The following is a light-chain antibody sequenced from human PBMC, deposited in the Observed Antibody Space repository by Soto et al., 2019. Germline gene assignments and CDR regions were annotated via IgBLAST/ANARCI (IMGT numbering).Light chain of an antibody. CDR3: QQYAKSPRIT. J-gene: IGKJ5*01. V-gene: IGKV3-20*01. Sequence: EIVLTQSPGTLSLSPGERATLSCRASQSLSSRSLAWYQQKPGQAPRLLIYGASSRATDIPDRFGGSGSGTDFTLTISRLEPEDFAVYYCQQYAKSPRITFGQGTRLEIK. CDR1: QSLSSRS. CDR2: GAS.